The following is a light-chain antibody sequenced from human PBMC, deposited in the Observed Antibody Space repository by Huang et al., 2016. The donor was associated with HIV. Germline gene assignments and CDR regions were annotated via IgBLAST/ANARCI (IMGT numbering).Light chain of an antibody. CDR2: GAS. J-gene: IGKJ1*01. V-gene: IGKV3-15*01. Sequence: ETVMTQSPATLSVSPGERATLSCRASQSVSSNLAWYQQKPGQAPRLLIYGASTRATGIPARFSGRGSGTEFTLTISSLQSEDFAVYYCQQYNNWPSAFGQGTKVEIK. CDR3: QQYNNWPSA. CDR1: QSVSSN.